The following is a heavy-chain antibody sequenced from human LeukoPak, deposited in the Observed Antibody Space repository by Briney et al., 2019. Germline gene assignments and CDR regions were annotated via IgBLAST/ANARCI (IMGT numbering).Heavy chain of an antibody. V-gene: IGHV1-18*01. CDR1: GYTFTSYG. D-gene: IGHD1-14*01. CDR3: ARDPTNQTFDY. CDR2: ISTYNGNT. J-gene: IGHJ4*02. Sequence: ASVKVSCKASGYTFTSYGISWVRQAPGQGLEWMGWISTYNGNTNYAQKLQGRVTMTTDTSTTTAYMELRSLTSDDTAVYYCARDPTNQTFDYWGQGTLVTVSS.